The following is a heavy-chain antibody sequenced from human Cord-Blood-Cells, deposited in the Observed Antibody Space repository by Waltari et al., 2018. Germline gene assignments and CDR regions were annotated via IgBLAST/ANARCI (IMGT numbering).Heavy chain of an antibody. CDR3: ARGLIAAPYYYYGMDV. CDR2: SNHSGST. D-gene: IGHD6-13*01. V-gene: IGHV4-34*01. CDR1: GGSFSGYY. J-gene: IGHJ6*02. Sequence: QVQLQQWGAGLLKPSETLSLTCAVYGGSFSGYYWSWILQPPGKGLEWIGESNHSGSTNYNPSLKSRVTISVDTSKNQFSLKLSSVTAADTAVYYCARGLIAAPYYYYGMDVWGQGTTVTVSS.